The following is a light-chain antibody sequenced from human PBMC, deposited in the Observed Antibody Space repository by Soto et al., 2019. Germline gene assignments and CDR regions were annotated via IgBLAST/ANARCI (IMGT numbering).Light chain of an antibody. Sequence: DIQMTQSPSTLPASVGDRVTITCRANQSISTWLAWYQQKPGKAPNLLIYKASTLKSGVPSRFSGSGSGTEFTLTISSLQPDDFATYYCQHYNSYSEAFGRGTKVDIK. CDR1: QSISTW. CDR2: KAS. J-gene: IGKJ1*01. CDR3: QHYNSYSEA. V-gene: IGKV1-5*03.